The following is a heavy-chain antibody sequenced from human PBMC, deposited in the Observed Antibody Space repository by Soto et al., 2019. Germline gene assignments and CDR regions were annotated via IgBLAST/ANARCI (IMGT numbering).Heavy chain of an antibody. Sequence: PSETLSLTCTFSCGSVISGDCFWSWLRQSPGKRLEWIAYIYYSGSTNYNPSLKSRATISVDTSKSQVSLTLTSMTAADAALYYCARSPNYYYYGFDVWGQGTAVTVSS. CDR2: IYYSGST. CDR3: ARSPNYYYYGFDV. J-gene: IGHJ6*02. D-gene: IGHD3-10*01. CDR1: CGSVISGDCF. V-gene: IGHV4-61*08.